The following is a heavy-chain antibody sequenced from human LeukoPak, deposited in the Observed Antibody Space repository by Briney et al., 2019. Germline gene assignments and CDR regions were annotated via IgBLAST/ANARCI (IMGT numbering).Heavy chain of an antibody. J-gene: IGHJ3*02. V-gene: IGHV1-69*06. CDR1: GGTFSSYA. Sequence: ASVKVSCKASGGTFSSYAISWVRQAPGQGLEWMGGIIPIFGTANYAQKFQGRVTITADKSTSTAYMELSSLRSEDTAVYYCARGYCSGGSCSPFDIWGQGTMVTVSS. CDR2: IIPIFGTA. CDR3: ARGYCSGGSCSPFDI. D-gene: IGHD2-15*01.